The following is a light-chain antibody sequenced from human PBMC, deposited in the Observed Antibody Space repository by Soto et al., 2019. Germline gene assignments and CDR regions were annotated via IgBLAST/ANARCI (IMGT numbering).Light chain of an antibody. V-gene: IGLV2-14*03. CDR2: DVS. Sequence: QSALTQPASVSGSPGQSITISCTGTSSDVGGYNYVSWYQHHPGKAPKLMIYDVSNRPSGVSNRFSGSKSGNTASLTISGLQAEDEADYYCSSYTSSSTHSFGGGTKLTVL. CDR3: SSYTSSSTHS. CDR1: SSDVGGYNY. J-gene: IGLJ2*01.